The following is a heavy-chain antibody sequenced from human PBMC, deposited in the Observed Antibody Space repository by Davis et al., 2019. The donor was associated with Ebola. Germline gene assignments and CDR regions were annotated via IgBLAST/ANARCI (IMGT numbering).Heavy chain of an antibody. D-gene: IGHD3-3*01. CDR1: GFTFSSYS. Sequence: GESLKISCAASGFTFSSYSMNWVRQAPGKGLEWVSSISSSSSYIYYADSVKGRFTISRDNSKNTLYLQMNSLRAEDTAVYYCATRHPQFWSGYYDYWGQGTLVTVSS. CDR3: ATRHPQFWSGYYDY. J-gene: IGHJ4*02. V-gene: IGHV3-21*04. CDR2: ISSSSSYI.